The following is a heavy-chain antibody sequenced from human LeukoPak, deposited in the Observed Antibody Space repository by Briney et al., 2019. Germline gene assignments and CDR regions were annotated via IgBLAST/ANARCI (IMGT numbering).Heavy chain of an antibody. CDR3: ARAPGWFDP. CDR1: GGSFSDYY. CDR2: INNSGST. V-gene: IGHV4-34*01. J-gene: IGHJ5*02. Sequence: SETLSLTCAVYGGSFSDYYWSWTRQPPGKGLEWIGEINNSGSTNYNPSLNSRVTISVDTSKNQFSLKLSSVTAADTAVYYCARAPGWFDPWGQGTLVTVSS.